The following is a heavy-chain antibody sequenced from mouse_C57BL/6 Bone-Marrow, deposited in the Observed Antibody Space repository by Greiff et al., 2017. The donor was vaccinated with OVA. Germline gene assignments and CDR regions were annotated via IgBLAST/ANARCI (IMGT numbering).Heavy chain of an antibody. CDR2: IWSGGST. CDR3: ARTNGYYPYYAMDY. CDR1: GFSLTSYG. J-gene: IGHJ4*01. V-gene: IGHV2-2*01. D-gene: IGHD2-3*01. Sequence: VQLQQSGPGLVQPSQSLSITCTVSGFSLTSYGVHWVRQSPGKGLEWLGVIWSGGSTDYNAAFISRLSISKDNSKSHVFFKMNSLQADDTAIYYCARTNGYYPYYAMDYWGQGTSVTVSS.